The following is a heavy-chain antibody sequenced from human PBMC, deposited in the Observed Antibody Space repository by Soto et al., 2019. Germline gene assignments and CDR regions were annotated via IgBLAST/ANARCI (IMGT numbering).Heavy chain of an antibody. V-gene: IGHV3-30-3*01. D-gene: IGHD3-10*01. CDR1: GFTFSSYA. CDR3: ARDPITMVRGVIIPYWYYGMDV. Sequence: GGSLRLSCAASGFTFSSYAMHWVRQAPGKGLEWVAVISYDGSNKYYADSVKGRFTISRDNSKNTLYLQMNSLRAEDTAVYYCARDPITMVRGVIIPYWYYGMDVWGQGTTVTVS. J-gene: IGHJ6*02. CDR2: ISYDGSNK.